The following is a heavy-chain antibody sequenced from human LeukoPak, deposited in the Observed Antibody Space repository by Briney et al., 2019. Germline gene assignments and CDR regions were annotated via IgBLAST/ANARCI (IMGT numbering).Heavy chain of an antibody. J-gene: IGHJ5*02. CDR2: IYHSGST. Sequence: SETLSLTCTVSGYSISSGYYWGWIRQPPGQGLEWIGSIYHSGSTYYNPSLKSRVTISVDTSKNQFSLKLSSVTAADTAVYYCASKIYGSGSYFSHNSWFDPWGQGTLVTVSS. V-gene: IGHV4-38-2*02. CDR3: ASKIYGSGSYFSHNSWFDP. D-gene: IGHD3-10*01. CDR1: GYSISSGYY.